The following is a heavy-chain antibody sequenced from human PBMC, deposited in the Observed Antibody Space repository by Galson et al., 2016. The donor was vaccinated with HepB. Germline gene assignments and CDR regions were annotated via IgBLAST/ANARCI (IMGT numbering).Heavy chain of an antibody. CDR1: GDSVSSNIAA. CDR2: TYYRDRWYY. CDR3: AKAVWLGRGMDV. V-gene: IGHV6-1*01. D-gene: IGHD3-10*01. Sequence: CAISGDSVSSNIAAWVWIRQSPSRGLEWLGMTYYRDRWYYDFATSVKSRIIINADISKNQFSLHLTSVTPEDAALYYCAKAVWLGRGMDVWGQGTAVTVSS. J-gene: IGHJ6*01.